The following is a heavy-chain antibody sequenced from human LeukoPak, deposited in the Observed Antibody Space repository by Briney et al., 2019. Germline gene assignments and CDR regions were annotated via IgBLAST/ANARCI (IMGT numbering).Heavy chain of an antibody. D-gene: IGHD3-22*01. J-gene: IGHJ4*02. V-gene: IGHV3-9*03. CDR3: SKDSDGRGYLGVSFDY. CDR1: GFTFDDYA. Sequence: GGSLRLSCAASGFTFDDYAMHWVRQAPGEGLEWVSGISWNSGSIGYADSVKGRFTISRDKAKNSLYLQMNTLRAEDMALYYCSKDSDGRGYLGVSFDYWGQGTLVTVSS. CDR2: ISWNSGSI.